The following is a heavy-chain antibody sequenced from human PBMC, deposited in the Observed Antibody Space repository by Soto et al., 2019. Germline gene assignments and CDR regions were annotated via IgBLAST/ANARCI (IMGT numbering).Heavy chain of an antibody. D-gene: IGHD5-18*01. CDR3: ARHNFRGYSYGYPPFFDY. Sequence: QLQLQESGPGLVKPSETLSLTCTVSGGSISSSSYYWGWIRQPPGKGLEWIGSIYYSGSTYYNPSLKSRVTISVDTSKNQFSLKLSSVTAADTAVYYCARHNFRGYSYGYPPFFDYWGQGTLVTVSS. CDR1: GGSISSSSYY. V-gene: IGHV4-39*01. J-gene: IGHJ4*02. CDR2: IYYSGST.